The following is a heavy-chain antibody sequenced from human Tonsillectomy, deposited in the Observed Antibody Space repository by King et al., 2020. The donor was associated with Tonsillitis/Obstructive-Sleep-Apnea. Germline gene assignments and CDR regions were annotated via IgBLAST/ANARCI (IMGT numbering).Heavy chain of an antibody. J-gene: IGHJ4*02. D-gene: IGHD4-11*01. CDR1: GFSLSTSGMC. CDR2: IDWEDDK. CDR3: ARHLGGYSNYGWEVDY. V-gene: IGHV2-70*01. Sequence: VTLKESGPALVKPTQTLTLTCTFSGFSLSTSGMCVSWIRQPPGKALEWLALIDWEDDKYYSTSLKTRLTISKDTSKNQVVLTMTNMDPVDTATYYCARHLGGYSNYGWEVDYWGQGTLVTVSS.